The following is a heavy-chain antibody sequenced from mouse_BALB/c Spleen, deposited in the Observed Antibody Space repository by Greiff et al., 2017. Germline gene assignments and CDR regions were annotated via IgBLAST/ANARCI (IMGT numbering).Heavy chain of an antibody. J-gene: IGHJ4*01. CDR3: ARRGLTTAYDAMDY. CDR2: ISSGSSTI. Sequence: EVQVVESGGGLVQPGGSRKLSCAASGFTFSSFGMHWVRQAPEKGLEWVAYISSGSSTIYYADTVKGRFTISRDNPKNTLFLQMTSLRSEDTAMYYCARRGLTTAYDAMDYWGQGTTVTVSA. CDR1: GFTFSSFG. D-gene: IGHD1-2*01. V-gene: IGHV5-17*02.